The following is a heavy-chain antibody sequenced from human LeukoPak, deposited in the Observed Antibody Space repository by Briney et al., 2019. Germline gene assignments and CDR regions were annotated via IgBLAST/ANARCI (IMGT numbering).Heavy chain of an antibody. V-gene: IGHV3-21*01. CDR1: GFTFSTSS. Sequence: GGSLRLSCAASGFTFSTSSINWVRQAPGKGLEWVSSISISNSYVYYIDAVKGRFTISRDNAKTSVYLQMNSLRAVDTAVYYCAISLVVGGGAFDMWGQGTMVTVSS. J-gene: IGHJ3*02. D-gene: IGHD2-2*01. CDR3: AISLVVGGGAFDM. CDR2: ISISNSYV.